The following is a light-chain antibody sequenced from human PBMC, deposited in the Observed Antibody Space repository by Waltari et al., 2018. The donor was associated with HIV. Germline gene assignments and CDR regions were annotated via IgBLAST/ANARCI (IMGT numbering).Light chain of an antibody. CDR3: QQYNNWPPYT. V-gene: IGKV3-15*01. CDR2: GAS. J-gene: IGKJ2*01. Sequence: ETVMAQSPASLSLSPGERAILSCRAGQSLSRNLAWYQQKLGQAPRLLIYGASTRATGVPARFSGSGSGTEFTLTINSLQSEDSGVYYCQQYNNWPPYTFGQGTNLEIK. CDR1: QSLSRN.